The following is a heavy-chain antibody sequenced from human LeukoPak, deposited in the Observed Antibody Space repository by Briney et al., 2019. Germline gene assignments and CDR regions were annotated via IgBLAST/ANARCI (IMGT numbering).Heavy chain of an antibody. D-gene: IGHD3-10*01. CDR2: IKSKTDGGTT. V-gene: IGHV3-15*01. J-gene: IGHJ4*02. CDR1: GFTFSNAW. Sequence: GGSLRLSCAASGFTFSNAWMSWVRQAPGKGLEWVGRIKSKTDGGTTDYAAPEKGRFTISRDDSKNTLYLQMNSLKTEGTAVYYCTTAHPYYYGSGSYWIEFNFDYWGQGTLVTVSS. CDR3: TTAHPYYYGSGSYWIEFNFDY.